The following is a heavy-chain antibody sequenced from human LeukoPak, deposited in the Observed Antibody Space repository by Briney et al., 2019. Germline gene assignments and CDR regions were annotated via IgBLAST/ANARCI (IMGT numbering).Heavy chain of an antibody. J-gene: IGHJ4*02. CDR3: AKMEGDIVAVHFDY. CDR2: ISGSGGST. D-gene: IGHD2-15*01. V-gene: IGHV3-23*01. CDR1: GFAFSSYA. Sequence: GGSLRLSCAASGFAFSSYAISWVRQAPGKGLEWVSSISGSGGSTYYADSVKGRFTISRDNSKNTLYLQMNSLRAEDTAVYYCAKMEGDIVAVHFDYWGQGTLVTVSS.